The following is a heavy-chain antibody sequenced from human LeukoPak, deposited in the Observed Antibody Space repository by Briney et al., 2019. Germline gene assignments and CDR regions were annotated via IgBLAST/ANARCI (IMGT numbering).Heavy chain of an antibody. J-gene: IGHJ4*02. CDR1: GGSISSYY. D-gene: IGHD4-23*01. Sequence: SETLSLTCTVSGGSISSYYWSWIRRPPGKGLEWIGYIYYSGSTNYNPSLKSRVTISVDTSKNQFSLKLSSVTAADTAVYYCARDAPYAGKPIYNFDYWGQGTLVTVSS. V-gene: IGHV4-59*01. CDR2: IYYSGST. CDR3: ARDAPYAGKPIYNFDY.